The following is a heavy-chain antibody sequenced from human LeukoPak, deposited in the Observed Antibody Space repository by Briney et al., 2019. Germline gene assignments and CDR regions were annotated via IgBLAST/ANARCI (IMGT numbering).Heavy chain of an antibody. CDR2: IESDGGST. J-gene: IGHJ4*02. CDR1: GFTFNNYW. Sequence: GGSLRLSCAASGFTFNNYWMYWVRQPPGKGLVWVSRIESDGGSTTYADSVKGRFTVSRDNAKNTLYLQMNSLRAEDTAMYYCARAGDRVSRLFDSWGQGTLVTVSS. D-gene: IGHD6-13*01. V-gene: IGHV3-74*01. CDR3: ARAGDRVSRLFDS.